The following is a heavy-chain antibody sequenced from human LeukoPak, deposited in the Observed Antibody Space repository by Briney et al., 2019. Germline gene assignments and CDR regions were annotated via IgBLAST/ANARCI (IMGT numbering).Heavy chain of an antibody. CDR2: IYYSGSP. D-gene: IGHD1-26*01. CDR3: ARELGDSGAWFDP. Sequence: SEPLSLTCTVSGRSLSSGDYYWRWIRQPPAKGVEWIGYIYYSGSPYYNPSLKSRVTISVDTSKNQFSLKLSSVTAADTAVYYCARELGDSGAWFDPSGQGTLVTVSS. V-gene: IGHV4-30-4*01. J-gene: IGHJ5*02. CDR1: GRSLSSGDYY.